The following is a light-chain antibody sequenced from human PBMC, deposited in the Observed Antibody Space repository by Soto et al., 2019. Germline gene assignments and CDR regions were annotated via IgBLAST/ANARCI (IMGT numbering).Light chain of an antibody. CDR3: QSYDSSLRGV. CDR2: GKS. CDR1: SSNIETNY. J-gene: IGLJ3*02. V-gene: IGLV1-40*01. Sequence: QSVLTQPPSASGTPGQRVTVSCSGSSSNIETNYVYWYQRLPGTAPKLLIYGKSNRPSGVPHRFSASTSGTSASLAITGLQAEDEADYYCQSYDSSLRGVFGGGTKLTVL.